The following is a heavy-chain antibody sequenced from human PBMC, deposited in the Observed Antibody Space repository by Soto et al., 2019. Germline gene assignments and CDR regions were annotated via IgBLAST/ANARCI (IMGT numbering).Heavy chain of an antibody. CDR3: ARDSLWFGELLLGWFDP. CDR2: ISAYNVNT. Sequence: ASVKVSCKASGCTFTSYGISWVRQAPGQGLEWMGWISAYNVNTNYAQKLQGRVTMTTDTSTSTAYMELRSLRSDDTAVYYCARDSLWFGELLLGWFDPWGQGTLVTV. V-gene: IGHV1-18*01. J-gene: IGHJ5*02. CDR1: GCTFTSYG. D-gene: IGHD3-10*01.